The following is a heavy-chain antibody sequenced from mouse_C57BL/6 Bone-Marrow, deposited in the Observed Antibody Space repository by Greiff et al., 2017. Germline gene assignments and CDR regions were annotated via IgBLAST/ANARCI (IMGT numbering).Heavy chain of an antibody. CDR2: IYPRSGNT. J-gene: IGHJ3*01. CDR3: ARGGWDYPAY. V-gene: IGHV1-81*01. Sequence: VQLQESGAELARPGASVKLSCKASGYTFTSYGISWVKQRTGQGLEWIGEIYPRSGNTYYNEKFKGKATLTADKSSSTAYMQLSSLTSEDSAVYYCARGGWDYPAYWGQGTLVTVSA. D-gene: IGHD2-4*01. CDR1: GYTFTSYG.